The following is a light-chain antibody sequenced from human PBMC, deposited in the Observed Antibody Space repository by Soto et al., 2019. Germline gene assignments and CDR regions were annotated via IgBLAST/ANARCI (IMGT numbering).Light chain of an antibody. CDR3: HQYGRSPRT. Sequence: IVLTQSPAILALSPVDRATLSCMASQSVSSSYLAWYQHKPGQAPRLLIHGASSRVTGIPDRFSGSGSGTDFTLTISRLEPEDFAVYYCHQYGRSPRTFGQGTKVDIK. J-gene: IGKJ1*01. V-gene: IGKV3-20*01. CDR1: QSVSSSY. CDR2: GAS.